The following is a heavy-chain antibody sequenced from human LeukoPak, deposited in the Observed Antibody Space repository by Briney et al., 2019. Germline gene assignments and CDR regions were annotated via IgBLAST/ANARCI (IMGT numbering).Heavy chain of an antibody. J-gene: IGHJ4*02. CDR1: GGSISSGGYY. CDR2: IYYSGST. V-gene: IGHV4-31*03. Sequence: SQTLSLTCTVSGGSISSGGYYWSWIRQHPGKGLEWIGYIYYSGSTYYNPSLKSRVTISVDTSKNQFSLKLSSVTAADTAVYYCASYQYCSGGSCYYVFDYWGQGTLVTVSS. CDR3: ASYQYCSGGSCYYVFDY. D-gene: IGHD2-15*01.